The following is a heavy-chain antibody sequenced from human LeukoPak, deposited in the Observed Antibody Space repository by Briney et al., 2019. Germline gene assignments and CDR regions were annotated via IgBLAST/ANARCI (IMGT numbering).Heavy chain of an antibody. CDR1: GFTFRNYG. Sequence: PGGSLRLSCAASGFTFRNYGMTWVRLAPGKGLEWVSGISGGGDSTFYADSVKGRFTISRHNSKNTLYLQMNSLRAEDTAVYYCAKRDTSGLYYFDFWGQGTLVTVSS. D-gene: IGHD3-22*01. CDR2: ISGGGDST. V-gene: IGHV3-23*01. CDR3: AKRDTSGLYYFDF. J-gene: IGHJ4*02.